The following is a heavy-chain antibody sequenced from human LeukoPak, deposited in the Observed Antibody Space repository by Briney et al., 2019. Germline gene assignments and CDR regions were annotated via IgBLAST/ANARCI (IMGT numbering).Heavy chain of an antibody. J-gene: IGHJ4*02. D-gene: IGHD2/OR15-2a*01. Sequence: GGSLRLSCAASGFPFRDYYMSWIRQAPGKGLEWVSYISSSGRTIKYADSVKGRFTVSRDNAKNSRYLQMNSLRAEDTAVYYCAGDRVSTYTFDFWGQGTLVTVSS. V-gene: IGHV3-11*01. CDR3: AGDRVSTYTFDF. CDR1: GFPFRDYY. CDR2: ISSSGRTI.